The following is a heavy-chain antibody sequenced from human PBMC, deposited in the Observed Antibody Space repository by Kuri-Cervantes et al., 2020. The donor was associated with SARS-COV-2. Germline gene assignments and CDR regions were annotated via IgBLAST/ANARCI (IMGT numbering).Heavy chain of an antibody. CDR1: GYSFSSYD. Sequence: ASVKVSCKASGYSFSSYDINWVRQAAGQGLEWMGWLNPDTGNTGSAKEFQGRVTMTTDTSINTAYMEVSSLSFEDTAIYYCYCAPKEGFDSWGQGTLVTVSS. CDR3: YCAPKEGFDS. D-gene: IGHD2-21*01. J-gene: IGHJ4*02. CDR2: LNPDTGNT. V-gene: IGHV1-8*01.